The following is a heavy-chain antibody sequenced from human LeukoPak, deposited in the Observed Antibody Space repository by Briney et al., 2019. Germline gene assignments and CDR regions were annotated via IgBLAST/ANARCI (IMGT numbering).Heavy chain of an antibody. CDR3: AAQRGDYGGNLDY. CDR1: GFTVSSNY. D-gene: IGHD4-23*01. V-gene: IGHV3-66*04. CDR2: IYSGGST. Sequence: GGSLRLSCAASGFTVSSNYMSWVRQAPGKGLEWVSVIYSGGSTYYADSVKGRFTISRDNSKNTLYLQMNSLRAEDTAVYYCAAQRGDYGGNLDYWGQGTLVTVSS. J-gene: IGHJ4*02.